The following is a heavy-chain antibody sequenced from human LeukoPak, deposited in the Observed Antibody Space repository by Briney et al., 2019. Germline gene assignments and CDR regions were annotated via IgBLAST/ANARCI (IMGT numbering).Heavy chain of an antibody. V-gene: IGHV3-30-3*01. J-gene: IGHJ4*02. D-gene: IGHD2-2*01. CDR1: GFTFSSYA. Sequence: GGSLRLSCAASGFTFSSYAMHWVRQAPGKGLEWVAVISYDGSNKYYADSVKGRFTISRDNSKNTLYLQMNCLRAEDTAVYYCARDRGRYCSSTSCYLYWGQGTLVTVSS. CDR2: ISYDGSNK. CDR3: ARDRGRYCSSTSCYLY.